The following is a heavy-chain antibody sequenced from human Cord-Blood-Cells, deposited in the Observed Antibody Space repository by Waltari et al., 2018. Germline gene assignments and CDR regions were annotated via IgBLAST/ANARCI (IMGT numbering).Heavy chain of an antibody. Sequence: QVQLQQWGAGLLKPSETLSLTCAVYGGSFSGYYWSWIRQPPGKGLEWIGEINHSGSTNYNPSLKSRGTISVDTSKNQFSLKLSSVTAADTAVYYCARPKTGRYFDLWGRGTLVTVSS. CDR2: INHSGST. J-gene: IGHJ2*01. CDR3: ARPKTGRYFDL. D-gene: IGHD1-1*01. CDR1: GGSFSGYY. V-gene: IGHV4-34*01.